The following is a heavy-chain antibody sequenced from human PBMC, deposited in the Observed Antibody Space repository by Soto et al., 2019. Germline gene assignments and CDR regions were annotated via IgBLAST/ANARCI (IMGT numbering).Heavy chain of an antibody. CDR1: GFTFSNYA. CDR2: TSTSAGST. CDR3: AKPDKFHSHSSGWASRFDS. D-gene: IGHD6-19*01. J-gene: IGHJ4*02. V-gene: IGHV3-23*01. Sequence: EVQLLESGGDLAPPGGSVRLICAASGFTFSNYAMTWVRQSPGKGLEWVSTSTSAGSTFYGDTVKVRFTISRDNSKSTLYLQMNSLGAEATAGDSCAKPDKFHSHSSGWASRFDSWVQGTLVTVSS.